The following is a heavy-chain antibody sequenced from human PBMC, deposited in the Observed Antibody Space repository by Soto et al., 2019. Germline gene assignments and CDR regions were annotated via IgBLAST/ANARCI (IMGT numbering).Heavy chain of an antibody. CDR1: GFTFSSYS. J-gene: IGHJ6*03. D-gene: IGHD3-9*01. CDR3: ARDGYYDILTGPPTHYYMDV. V-gene: IGHV3-48*01. CDR2: ISSSSSTI. Sequence: GGSLRLSCAASGFTFSSYSMNWVRQAPGKGLEWVSYISSSSSTIYYADSVKGRFTISRDNAKNSLYLQMNSLRAEDTAVYYCARDGYYDILTGPPTHYYMDVWGKGTTVTVSS.